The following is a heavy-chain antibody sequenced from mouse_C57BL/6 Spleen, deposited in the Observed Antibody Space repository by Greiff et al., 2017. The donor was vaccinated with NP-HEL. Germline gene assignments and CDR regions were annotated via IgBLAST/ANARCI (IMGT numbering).Heavy chain of an antibody. CDR3: ARACFYAMDY. CDR1: GFTFSDYG. J-gene: IGHJ4*01. V-gene: IGHV5-17*01. Sequence: DVQLVESGGGLVKPGGSLKLSCAASGFTFSDYGMHWVRQAPEKGLEWVAYISSGSSTIYYADTVKGRFTISRDNAKNTLFLQMTSLRSEDTAMYYCARACFYAMDYWGQGTSVTVSS. CDR2: ISSGSSTI.